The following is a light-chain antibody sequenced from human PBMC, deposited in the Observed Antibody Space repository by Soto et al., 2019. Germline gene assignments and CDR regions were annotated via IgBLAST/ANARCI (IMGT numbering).Light chain of an antibody. V-gene: IGLV2-14*01. CDR1: SSDVGGYNY. CDR2: EVS. Sequence: QSALTQPASVSGSPGQSITISCTGTSSDVGGYNYVSWYQQHPAKAPKLMIYEVSNRPSGVSHRFSGSKSGNTASLTIFGLEAEDEDDYYCFSYTTSSTLVFGGGTKLTVL. CDR3: FSYTTSSTLV. J-gene: IGLJ3*02.